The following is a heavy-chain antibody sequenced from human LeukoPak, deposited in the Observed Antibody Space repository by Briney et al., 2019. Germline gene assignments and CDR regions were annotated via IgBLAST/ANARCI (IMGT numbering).Heavy chain of an antibody. V-gene: IGHV1-8*01. D-gene: IGHD7-27*01. CDR2: MSPNSGNT. CDR3: ARGPPNWGYDY. Sequence: ASVKVSCKASGYTFTSYDFNWVRQATGQRPEWMGWMSPNSGNTGYAQKFQDRVTMTRNTSISTAYMELSSLRSDDTAVYYCARGPPNWGYDYWGPGTLVTVSS. J-gene: IGHJ4*02. CDR1: GYTFTSYD.